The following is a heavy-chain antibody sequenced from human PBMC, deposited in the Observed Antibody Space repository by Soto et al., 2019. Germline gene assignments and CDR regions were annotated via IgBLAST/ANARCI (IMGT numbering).Heavy chain of an antibody. D-gene: IGHD2-2*02. V-gene: IGHV1-69*06. J-gene: IGHJ6*02. CDR3: ARHHDIVVVPAAIPYYYYGMDV. Sequence: WASVKVSCKASGGTFSSYAISWVRQAPGQGLEWMGGIIPIFGTANYAQKFQGRVTITADKSTSTAYMELSSLRSEDTAVYYCARHHDIVVVPAAIPYYYYGMDVWGQGTTVTVSS. CDR2: IIPIFGTA. CDR1: GGTFSSYA.